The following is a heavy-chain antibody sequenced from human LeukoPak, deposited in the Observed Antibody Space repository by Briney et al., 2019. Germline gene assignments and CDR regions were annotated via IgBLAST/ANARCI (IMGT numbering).Heavy chain of an antibody. CDR1: GFTFSNYA. D-gene: IGHD3-10*01. CDR2: ISSVGHTN. CDR3: AKEVGWFNAFDV. V-gene: IGHV3-30*18. J-gene: IGHJ3*01. Sequence: GGSLRLSCTASGFTFSNYAMSWVRQAPGKGLEWVTAISSVGHTNKSADSVKGRFIISRDNSKNTLYLQMHSLREDDTAVYYCAKEVGWFNAFDVWGQGTMVTVSS.